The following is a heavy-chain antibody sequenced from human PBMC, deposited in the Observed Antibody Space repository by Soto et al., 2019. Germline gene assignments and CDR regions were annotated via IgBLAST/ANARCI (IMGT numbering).Heavy chain of an antibody. CDR2: IYYSGST. CDR1: GGSISSYY. V-gene: IGHV4-59*01. Sequence: SETLSLTCTVSGGSISSYYWSWIRQPPGKGLEWIGYIYYSGSTNYNPSLKSRVTISVDTSKNQFSLKLSSVTASDTVVYYCARDRGLRGAFDIWGQGTMVTVSS. J-gene: IGHJ3*02. CDR3: ARDRGLRGAFDI. D-gene: IGHD4-17*01.